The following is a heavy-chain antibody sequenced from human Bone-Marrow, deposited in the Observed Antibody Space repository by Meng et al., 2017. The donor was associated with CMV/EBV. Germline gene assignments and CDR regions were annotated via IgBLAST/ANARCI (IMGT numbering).Heavy chain of an antibody. CDR2: INHSGST. Sequence: CAVYGGSFSGYYWSWIRQPPGKGLEWIGEINHSGSTNYNPSLKSRVTISVDTSKNQFSLKLSSVTAADTAVYYCARSRIFGVGGMDVWGQGTTVTVSS. V-gene: IGHV4-34*01. D-gene: IGHD3-3*01. CDR3: ARSRIFGVGGMDV. CDR1: GGSFSGYY. J-gene: IGHJ6*02.